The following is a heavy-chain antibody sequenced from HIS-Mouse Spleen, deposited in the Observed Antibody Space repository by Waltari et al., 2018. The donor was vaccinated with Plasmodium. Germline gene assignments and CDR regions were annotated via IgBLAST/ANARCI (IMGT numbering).Heavy chain of an antibody. CDR1: GFSLSTSGMC. J-gene: IGHJ6*02. CDR3: ARTTYSSSSAKYYYYCMDV. Sequence: QVTLRESGPALVKPTQTLTLTCTFSGFSLSTSGMCVTWIRQPPGKALEWLARIDWDDDKYYSTSLKTRLTISKDTSKNQVVLTMTNMDPVDTATYYCARTTYSSSSAKYYYYCMDVWGQGTTVTVSS. CDR2: IDWDDDK. V-gene: IGHV2-70*15. D-gene: IGHD6-6*01.